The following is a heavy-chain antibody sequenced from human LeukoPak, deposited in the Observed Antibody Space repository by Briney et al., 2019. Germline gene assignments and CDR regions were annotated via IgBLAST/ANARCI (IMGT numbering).Heavy chain of an antibody. Sequence: GGSLRLSCAASGFTFSSYAMSWVRQAPGKGLEWASAISGSGGSTYYADSVKGRFTISRDNSKNTLYLQMNSLRAEDTAVYYCAKDPTLYSSGWYRGLSAREMGMDVWGQGTTVTVSS. CDR2: ISGSGGST. CDR3: AKDPTLYSSGWYRGLSAREMGMDV. CDR1: GFTFSSYA. D-gene: IGHD6-19*01. J-gene: IGHJ6*02. V-gene: IGHV3-23*01.